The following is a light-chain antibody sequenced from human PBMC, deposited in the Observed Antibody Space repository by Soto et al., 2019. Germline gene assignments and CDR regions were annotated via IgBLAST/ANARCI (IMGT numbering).Light chain of an antibody. CDR1: QSVSRY. Sequence: EIVLTQSPATLSLSPGERATLSCRASQSVSRYLAWYQQKPGQAPRLLIYDASTRATGIPARFSGSGSGTACTLTISSLEPEDFAVYYCQQRSNWPWTFGPGTKVEIK. CDR2: DAS. CDR3: QQRSNWPWT. J-gene: IGKJ1*01. V-gene: IGKV3-11*01.